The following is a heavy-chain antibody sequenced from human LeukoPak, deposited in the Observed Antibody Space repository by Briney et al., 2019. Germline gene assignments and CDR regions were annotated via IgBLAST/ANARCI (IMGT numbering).Heavy chain of an antibody. CDR1: GYTFTGYY. Sequence: PGASVKVSCKASGYTFTGYYMHWVRQAPGQGLEWMGWINPNSGGTNYAQKFQGRVTMTRDTSISTAYMELSRLRSDDTAVYYCARDRSRLVVVTAILGYWGQGTLVTVSS. V-gene: IGHV1-2*02. CDR2: INPNSGGT. J-gene: IGHJ4*02. CDR3: ARDRSRLVVVTAILGY. D-gene: IGHD2-21*02.